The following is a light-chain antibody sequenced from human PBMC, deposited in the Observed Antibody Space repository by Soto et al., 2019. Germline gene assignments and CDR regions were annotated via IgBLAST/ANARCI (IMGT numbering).Light chain of an antibody. J-gene: IGLJ2*01. Sequence: QSALTQPGSGSGSPGQSITISCSGTSSDVGGYNYVSWYQHHPGKVPKIIIYEVTHRASGVSDRFSGSKSGNTASLTISGLQAEDEADYYCSSYATSFTLVFGGGTKLTVL. CDR3: SSYATSFTLV. V-gene: IGLV2-14*01. CDR2: EVT. CDR1: SSDVGGYNY.